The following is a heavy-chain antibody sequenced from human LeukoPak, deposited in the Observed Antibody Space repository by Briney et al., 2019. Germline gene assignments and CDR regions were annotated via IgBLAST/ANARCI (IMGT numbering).Heavy chain of an antibody. J-gene: IGHJ4*02. V-gene: IGHV3-48*03. CDR2: IRSSGSTI. D-gene: IGHD3-22*01. CDR3: ARASGYRHFDY. Sequence: GGSLRLPCVVSGFTFSSYEMNWVRQAPGKGLEWVSYIRSSGSTIYYADSVKGRFTISRDNAKNSLSLQMNSLRVEDTAVYYCARASGYRHFDYWGQGTLVTVSA. CDR1: GFTFSSYE.